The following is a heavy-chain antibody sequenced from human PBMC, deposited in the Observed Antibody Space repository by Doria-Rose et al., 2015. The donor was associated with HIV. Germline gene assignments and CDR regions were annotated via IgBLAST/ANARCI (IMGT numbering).Heavy chain of an antibody. V-gene: IGHV4-31*03. D-gene: IGHD3-3*01. CDR3: ARMGSYRELDY. CDR1: GASVSSRGYY. Sequence: QVQLQQWGPGLVTPSETLSLTCSVSGASVSSRGYYWNWIRQVPGKGLESLGYTYYTGTSDYSPSLESRLNMAVDTSKNQFSLKLSFMTVADTAVYYCARMGSYRELDYWGQGALVSVSA. J-gene: IGHJ4*02. CDR2: TYYTGTS.